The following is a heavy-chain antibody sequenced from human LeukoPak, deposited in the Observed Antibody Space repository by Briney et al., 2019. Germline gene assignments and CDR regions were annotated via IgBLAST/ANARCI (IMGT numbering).Heavy chain of an antibody. V-gene: IGHV3-30*18. CDR1: GFTFNSYG. J-gene: IGHJ3*02. D-gene: IGHD1-14*01. CDR3: AKESGPEGYAFDI. CDR2: ISYDGSNK. Sequence: GGSLRLSCAASGFTFNSYGMHWVRQAPGKGLEWVAVISYDGSNKYYADSVKGRFTISRDNSKNTLYLQMNSLRAEDTAVYYCAKESGPEGYAFDIWGQGTMVTVSS.